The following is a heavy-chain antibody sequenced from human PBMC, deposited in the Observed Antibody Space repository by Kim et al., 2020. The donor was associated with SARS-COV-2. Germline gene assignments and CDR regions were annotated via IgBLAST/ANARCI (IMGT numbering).Heavy chain of an antibody. CDR2: IYYSGST. V-gene: IGHV4-59*13. Sequence: SETLSLTCTVSGGSISSYYWSWIRQPPGKGLEWIGYIYYSGSTNYNPSLKSRVTIAVDTSKNQFSLKLSSVTAADTAVYYLARCGLWFGDYYNYYGMDVWGQGTTGTVSS. CDR1: GGSISSYY. D-gene: IGHD3-10*01. CDR3: ARCGLWFGDYYNYYGMDV. J-gene: IGHJ6*02.